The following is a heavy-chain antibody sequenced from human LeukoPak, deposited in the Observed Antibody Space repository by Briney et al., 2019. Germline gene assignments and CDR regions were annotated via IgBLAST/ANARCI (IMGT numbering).Heavy chain of an antibody. Sequence: SETLSLTYTVSGGSISSYYWGWIRQPPGQGQEWIGYIYYSGSTNYNPSLKSRVTISVDTSKNQFSLKLSSVTAADTAVYYCARGYYDRDAFDIWGQGTMVTVSS. CDR1: GGSISSYY. CDR3: ARGYYDRDAFDI. CDR2: IYYSGST. D-gene: IGHD3-22*01. J-gene: IGHJ3*02. V-gene: IGHV4-59*01.